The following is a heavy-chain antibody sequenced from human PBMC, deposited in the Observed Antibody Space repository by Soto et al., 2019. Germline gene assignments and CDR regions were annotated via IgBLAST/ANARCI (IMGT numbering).Heavy chain of an antibody. D-gene: IGHD6-25*01. J-gene: IGHJ6*02. V-gene: IGHV4-61*01. CDR2: IYYSGST. CDR3: ARDSGANYGMDV. Sequence: SETLSLTCTVSGGSVSSGSYYWSWIRQPPGKGLEWIGYIYYSGSTNYNPSLKSRVTISVDTSKNQFSLKLSSVTAADTAVYYCARDSGANYGMDVWGQGTTVTVSS. CDR1: GGSVSSGSYY.